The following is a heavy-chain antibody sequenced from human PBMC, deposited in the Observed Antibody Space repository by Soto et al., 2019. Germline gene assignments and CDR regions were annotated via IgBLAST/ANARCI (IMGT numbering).Heavy chain of an antibody. D-gene: IGHD6-13*01. CDR2: TYYRSKWYN. J-gene: IGHJ4*02. CDR3: ARDAPKQQLVRRYYFDY. Sequence: SQTLSLTCAISGDSVSSNSAAWNWIRQSPSRGLEWLGRTYYRSKWYNDYAVSVKSRITINPDTSKNQFSLQLNSVTPEDTAVYYCARDAPKQQLVRRYYFDYWGQGXLVTVSS. V-gene: IGHV6-1*01. CDR1: GDSVSSNSAA.